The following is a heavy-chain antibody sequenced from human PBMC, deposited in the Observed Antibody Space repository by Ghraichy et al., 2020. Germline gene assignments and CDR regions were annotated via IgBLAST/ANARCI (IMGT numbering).Heavy chain of an antibody. CDR2: ISDSGATT. Sequence: ESLNISCEASGFSLSSYAISWVRQAPGKGLEWVSGISDSGATTYYAASVKGRFTISRGGFRSTVYLQMNSLRAEDTAVHYCARRITLFGLGFYFDLWGQGTRVTVSS. J-gene: IGHJ4*01. CDR3: ARRITLFGLGFYFDL. D-gene: IGHD3/OR15-3a*01. V-gene: IGHV3-23*01. CDR1: GFSLSSYA.